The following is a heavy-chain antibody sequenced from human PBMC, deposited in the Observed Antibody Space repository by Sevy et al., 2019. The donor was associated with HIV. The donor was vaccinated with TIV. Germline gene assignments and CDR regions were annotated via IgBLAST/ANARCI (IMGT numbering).Heavy chain of an antibody. Sequence: ASVKVSCKASGYTFTSYAMHWVRQAPGQRLEWMGWINAGNGNTKYSQKFQGRVTITRDTSASTAYMELSRLRSEDTAVYYCARVIYGSGSYYNDYWGQGTLVTVSS. CDR1: GYTFTSYA. D-gene: IGHD3-10*01. CDR2: INAGNGNT. CDR3: ARVIYGSGSYYNDY. J-gene: IGHJ4*02. V-gene: IGHV1-3*01.